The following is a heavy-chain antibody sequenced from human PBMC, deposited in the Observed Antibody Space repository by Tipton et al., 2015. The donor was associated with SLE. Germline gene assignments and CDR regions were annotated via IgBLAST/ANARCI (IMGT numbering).Heavy chain of an antibody. J-gene: IGHJ6*02. V-gene: IGHV4-39*07. CDR3: ARERIAVAGRDYYGMDV. CDR2: IYYSGST. D-gene: IGHD6-19*01. CDR1: GGSISSSSYY. Sequence: GLVKPSETLSLTCTVFGGSISSSSYYWGWLRQPPGKGLEWLGDIYYSGSTNYNPSLKSRVTISVDTSKNQFSLKLSSVTAADTAVYYCARERIAVAGRDYYGMDVWGQGTTVTVSS.